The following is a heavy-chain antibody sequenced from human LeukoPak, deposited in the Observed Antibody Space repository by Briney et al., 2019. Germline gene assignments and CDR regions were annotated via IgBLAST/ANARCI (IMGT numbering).Heavy chain of an antibody. Sequence: GGSLRLSCAASGFTFSSYAMSWVRQAPGKGLEWVSAISGSGGSTYYADSVKGRFTISRDNSKDTLYLQMNSLRAEDTAVYYCAKGPYYYDSSGYYTPDWFDPWGQGTLVTVSS. CDR2: ISGSGGST. D-gene: IGHD3-22*01. J-gene: IGHJ5*02. CDR1: GFTFSSYA. V-gene: IGHV3-23*01. CDR3: AKGPYYYDSSGYYTPDWFDP.